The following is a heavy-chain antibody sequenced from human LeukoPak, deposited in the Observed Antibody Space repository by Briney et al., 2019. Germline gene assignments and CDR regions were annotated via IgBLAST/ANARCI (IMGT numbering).Heavy chain of an antibody. J-gene: IGHJ6*03. CDR2: IYYSGST. CDR1: GGSISSSSYY. CDR3: ARDAIGYCSSTSCLNYYYYYMDV. V-gene: IGHV4-39*07. D-gene: IGHD2-2*01. Sequence: SETLSLTCTVSGGSISSSSYYWGWIRQPPGKGLEWIGNIYYSGSTNYNPSLKSRVTMSVDTSKNQFSLKLSSVTAADTAVYYCARDAIGYCSSTSCLNYYYYYMDVWGKGTTVTVSS.